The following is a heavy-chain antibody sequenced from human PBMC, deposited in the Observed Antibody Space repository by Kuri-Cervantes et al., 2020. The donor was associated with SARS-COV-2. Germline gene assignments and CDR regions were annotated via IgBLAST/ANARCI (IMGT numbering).Heavy chain of an antibody. V-gene: IGHV4-34*01. Sequence: SETLSLTCAIYGGSLSGSYWSWIRQSPGKRLEWIGEVNHNGGANYNPSLRSRVTISVDTSKSHFSLKLSSVTAADTAVYYCARLIDYYDNRGYIPGHMDVWGKGTTVTVSS. D-gene: IGHD3-22*01. CDR1: GGSLSGSY. J-gene: IGHJ6*03. CDR2: VNHNGGA. CDR3: ARLIDYYDNRGYIPGHMDV.